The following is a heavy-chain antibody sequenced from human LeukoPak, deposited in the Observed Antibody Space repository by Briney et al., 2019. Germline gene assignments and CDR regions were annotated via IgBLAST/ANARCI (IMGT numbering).Heavy chain of an antibody. Sequence: GGSLRLSCAASGFTFSSYAMSWVRLAPGKGLEWVSSIVGGGGSTYYADSVKGRFTISRDNAKNSLYLQMNSLRAEDTAVYYCARLMTTVTTGCDCWGQGTPVTVSS. V-gene: IGHV3-23*01. CDR1: GFTFSSYA. CDR2: IVGGGGST. CDR3: ARLMTTVTTGCDC. J-gene: IGHJ4*02. D-gene: IGHD4-17*01.